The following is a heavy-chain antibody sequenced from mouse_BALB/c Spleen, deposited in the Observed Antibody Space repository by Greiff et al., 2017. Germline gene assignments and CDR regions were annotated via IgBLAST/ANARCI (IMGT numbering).Heavy chain of an antibody. V-gene: IGHV1-82*01. CDR2: IYPGDGDT. Sequence: VQRVESGPELVKPGASVKISCKASGYAFSSSWMNWVKQRPGQGLEWIGRIYPGDGDTNYNGKFKGKATLTADKSSSTAYMQLSSLTSVDSAVYFCARGLITTATYYYAMDYWGQGTSVTVSA. J-gene: IGHJ4*01. CDR1: GYAFSSSW. D-gene: IGHD1-2*01. CDR3: ARGLITTATYYYAMDY.